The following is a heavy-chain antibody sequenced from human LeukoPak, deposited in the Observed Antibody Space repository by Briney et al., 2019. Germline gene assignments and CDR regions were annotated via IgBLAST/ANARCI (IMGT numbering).Heavy chain of an antibody. D-gene: IGHD6-19*01. CDR1: GGSFSGYY. J-gene: IGHJ4*02. Sequence: SETLSLTCAVYGGSFSGYYWTWICQPPGKGLEWIGEINHSGSTIYNPSPKDRVMVEVDTSKHQVSLTVASVAAADTAVYYCARTLDEGGWDFFDYGGQGTPVTVSS. CDR2: INHSGST. CDR3: ARTLDEGGWDFFDY. V-gene: IGHV4-34*01.